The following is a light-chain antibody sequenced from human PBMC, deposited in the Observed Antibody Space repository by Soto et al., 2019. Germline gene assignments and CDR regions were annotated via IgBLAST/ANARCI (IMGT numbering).Light chain of an antibody. V-gene: IGKV1-6*01. J-gene: IGKJ4*01. Sequence: IQITQSPSSLSAFVGDRVTITVRASQGIRNGLGWYQQKPGKAPKLLIYAASNLQSGVPSRFSGSGSGTDFTLTISSLQPEHLANYYCQQDYRYPLTFGGGTKVDIK. CDR2: AAS. CDR1: QGIRNG. CDR3: QQDYRYPLT.